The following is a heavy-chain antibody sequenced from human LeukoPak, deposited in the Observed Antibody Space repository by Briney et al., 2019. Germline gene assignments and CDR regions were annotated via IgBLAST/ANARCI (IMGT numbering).Heavy chain of an antibody. J-gene: IGHJ4*02. CDR3: ARGSSWYNIDY. Sequence: ASVKVSCKASGYTFTSYAMHWVRQAPGQRLEWMGWINAGNGNTKYSQKFQGRVTITRDTSASTAYVELSSLRSEDTAVYYCARGSSWYNIDYWGQGTLVTVSS. CDR2: INAGNGNT. V-gene: IGHV1-3*01. CDR1: GYTFTSYA. D-gene: IGHD6-13*01.